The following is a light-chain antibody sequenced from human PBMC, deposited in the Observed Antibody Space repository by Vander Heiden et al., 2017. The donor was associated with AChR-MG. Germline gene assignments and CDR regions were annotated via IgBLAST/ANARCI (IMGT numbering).Light chain of an antibody. CDR3: QQRSNWPIT. CDR1: QGGSSY. V-gene: IGKV3-11*01. Sequence: EIVFPQSPAPLSLSPRERTALSCRANQGGSSYFAWYQQKPGQAPRLLIYDASNSATGIPARFSGSGSGTDFTLTISSLEPEDVAVYYCQQRSNWPITFGQGTRLEIK. CDR2: DAS. J-gene: IGKJ5*01.